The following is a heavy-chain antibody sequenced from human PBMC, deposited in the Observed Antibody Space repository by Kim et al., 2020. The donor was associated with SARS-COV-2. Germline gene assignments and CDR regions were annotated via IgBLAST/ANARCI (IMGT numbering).Heavy chain of an antibody. J-gene: IGHJ6*02. D-gene: IGHD2-15*01. V-gene: IGHV3-30*18. CDR1: GFTFNNYG. Sequence: GGSLRLSCTVSGFTFNNYGMHWVRQAPGKGLEWVAFISYEGSKKQYLDSLKGRFTISRGHSKNTLYLQMNSLRAEDTAVYYCAKQGGIFELYTYYGMDVWGQGTTVTDSS. CDR2: ISYEGSKK. CDR3: AKQGGIFELYTYYGMDV.